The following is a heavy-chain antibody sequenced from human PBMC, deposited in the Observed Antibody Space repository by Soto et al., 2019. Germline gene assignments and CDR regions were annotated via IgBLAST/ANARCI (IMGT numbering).Heavy chain of an antibody. D-gene: IGHD7-27*01. J-gene: IGHJ3*02. V-gene: IGHV3-74*01. Sequence: EVQLVESGGGLVQPGESLRLSCAASGFTFSPYWMHWVRQGPGKGLEWVSHINGDGSTTIYADSVKGRFTISRDNAKNTLYLQMNSLRAEDTAVYYCARDLGNPDSFDIWGQGTMVTVSS. CDR3: ARDLGNPDSFDI. CDR1: GFTFSPYW. CDR2: INGDGSTT.